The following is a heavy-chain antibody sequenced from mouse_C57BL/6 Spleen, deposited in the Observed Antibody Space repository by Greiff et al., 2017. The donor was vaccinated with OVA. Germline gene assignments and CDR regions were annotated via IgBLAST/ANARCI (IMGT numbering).Heavy chain of an antibody. CDR1: GYTFTDYY. V-gene: IGHV1-26*01. Sequence: VQLQQSGPELVKPGASVKISCKASGYTFTDYYMNWVKQSHGKSLEWIGDINPNNGGTSYNQKFKGKATLTVDKSSSTAYMELRSLTSDDSAVYYCARRVGYGISPFYAMDDWGQGTSVTGSS. CDR3: ARRVGYGISPFYAMDD. CDR2: INPNNGGT. J-gene: IGHJ4*01. D-gene: IGHD1-1*01.